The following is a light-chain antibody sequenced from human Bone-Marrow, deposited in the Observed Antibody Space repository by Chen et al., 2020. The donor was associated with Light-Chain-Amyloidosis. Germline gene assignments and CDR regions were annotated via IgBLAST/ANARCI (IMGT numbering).Light chain of an antibody. Sequence: SYVLTQPPSVSVAPGQTARITCGGYNIGSERVHWYQQRPGQAPVLVVYDDSDRPPGIPERLAGSNSGDTATLTVSRVEAGDEADYCCQVWESSGDHYVFGAGTLLTVL. J-gene: IGLJ1*01. CDR2: DDS. V-gene: IGLV3-21*02. CDR3: QVWESSGDHYV. CDR1: NIGSER.